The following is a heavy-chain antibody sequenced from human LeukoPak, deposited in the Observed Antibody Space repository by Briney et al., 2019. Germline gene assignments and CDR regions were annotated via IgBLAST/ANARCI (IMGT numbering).Heavy chain of an antibody. CDR3: AKDKTSGTYFDY. D-gene: IGHD1-26*01. Sequence: PGGSLRLSCAASGFTSSTYDMSWVRQAPGKGLEWVSAISNSGGSTYYADSVKGRFTISRDNSKNTLYLQMNSLRAEDTAVYYCAKDKTSGTYFDYWGQGTLVTVPS. CDR2: ISNSGGST. V-gene: IGHV3-23*01. J-gene: IGHJ4*02. CDR1: GFTSSTYD.